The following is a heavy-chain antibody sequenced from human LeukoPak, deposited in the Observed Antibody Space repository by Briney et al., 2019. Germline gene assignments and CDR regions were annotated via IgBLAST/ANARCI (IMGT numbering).Heavy chain of an antibody. Sequence: SETLSLTCAVYGGSFSGYYWSWIRQPAGKGLEWIGRIYTSGSTNYNPSLKSRVTISVDTSKNQFSLKLSSVTAADTAVYYCARSHGTGYFDYWGQGTLVTVSS. CDR1: GGSFSGYY. V-gene: IGHV4-59*10. D-gene: IGHD3/OR15-3a*01. J-gene: IGHJ4*02. CDR2: IYTSGST. CDR3: ARSHGTGYFDY.